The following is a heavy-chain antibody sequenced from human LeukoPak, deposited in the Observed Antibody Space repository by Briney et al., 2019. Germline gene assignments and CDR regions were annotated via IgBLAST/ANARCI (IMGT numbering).Heavy chain of an antibody. CDR1: GFTFDDYG. J-gene: IGHJ4*02. CDR3: ARAHRGSPDRYFDY. D-gene: IGHD5-12*01. V-gene: IGHV3-20*04. Sequence: GGSLRLSCAASGFTFDDYGMSWVRQAPGKGLEWVSGINWNGGSTGYADSVKGRFTISRDNAKNSLYLQMNSLRAEDTAVYYCARAHRGSPDRYFDYWGQGTLVTVSS. CDR2: INWNGGST.